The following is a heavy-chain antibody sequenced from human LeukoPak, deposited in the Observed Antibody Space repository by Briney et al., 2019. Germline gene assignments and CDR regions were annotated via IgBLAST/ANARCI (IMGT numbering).Heavy chain of an antibody. D-gene: IGHD3-10*01. J-gene: IGHJ5*02. CDR2: IYKSGST. Sequence: SETLSLTCTVSGGSISSSSYYWGWIRQPPGKGLEWIGRIYKSGSTNYNPSLKSRVTISVDTPKNQFSLKLSSVTAADTAVYYCAREGLAMVRGVLPKEAWGWFDPWGQGTLVTVSS. CDR1: GGSISSSSYY. V-gene: IGHV4-39*07. CDR3: AREGLAMVRGVLPKEAWGWFDP.